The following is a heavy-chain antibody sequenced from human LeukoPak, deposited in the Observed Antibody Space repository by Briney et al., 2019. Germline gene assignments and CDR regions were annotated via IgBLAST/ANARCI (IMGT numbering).Heavy chain of an antibody. Sequence: GGSLRLSCAASGFTFSSYGMHWVRQAPGKGLEWVAFIRYDGSNKYYADSVKGRFTISRDNPKNTLYLQMNSLRAEDTAVYYCAKDPLFHYYGSGSYYENYYFDYWGQGTLVTVSS. J-gene: IGHJ4*02. D-gene: IGHD3-10*01. CDR2: IRYDGSNK. CDR1: GFTFSSYG. CDR3: AKDPLFHYYGSGSYYENYYFDY. V-gene: IGHV3-30*02.